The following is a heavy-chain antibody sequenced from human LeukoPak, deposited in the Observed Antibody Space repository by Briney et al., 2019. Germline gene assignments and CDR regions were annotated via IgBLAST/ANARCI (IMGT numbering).Heavy chain of an antibody. CDR2: INTSGST. Sequence: SQTLSLTCTVSGGSISSGSYFWSWIRQPAGKGLEWIGRINTSGSTNYNPSLKSRVTMSVDTSKNQFSLKLSSVTAADTAVYYCAREEIRSWFDPWGQGTLVTVSS. V-gene: IGHV4-61*02. CDR3: AREEIRSWFDP. CDR1: GGSISSGSYF. J-gene: IGHJ5*02. D-gene: IGHD5-24*01.